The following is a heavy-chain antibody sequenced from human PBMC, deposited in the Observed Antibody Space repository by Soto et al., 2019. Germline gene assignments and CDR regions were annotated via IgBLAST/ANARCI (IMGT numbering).Heavy chain of an antibody. V-gene: IGHV4-39*01. CDR1: GGSISSSSYY. J-gene: IGHJ4*02. D-gene: IGHD3-10*01. CDR2: IYYSGST. Sequence: PSETLSLTCTVSGGSISSSSYYWGWIRQPPGKGLEWIGSIYYSGSTYYNPSLKSRVTISVDTSKNQFSLKLSSVTAADTAVYYCARPGTMVRGGYFDYWGQGTLVTSPQ. CDR3: ARPGTMVRGGYFDY.